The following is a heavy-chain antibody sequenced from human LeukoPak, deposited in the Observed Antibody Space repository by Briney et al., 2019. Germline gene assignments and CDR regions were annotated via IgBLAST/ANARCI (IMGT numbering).Heavy chain of an antibody. CDR2: FDPEDGET. CDR1: GYTLTELS. CDR3: ATDLGPCGGDCYSGFPFDY. V-gene: IGHV1-24*01. J-gene: IGHJ4*02. Sequence: RASVKVSCKVSGYTLTELSMHWVRQAPGKGLEWMGGFDPEDGETIYAQKFQGRVTMTEDTSTVTAYMELSSLRSEDTAVYYCATDLGPCGGDCYSGFPFDYWGQGTLVTVSS. D-gene: IGHD2-21*02.